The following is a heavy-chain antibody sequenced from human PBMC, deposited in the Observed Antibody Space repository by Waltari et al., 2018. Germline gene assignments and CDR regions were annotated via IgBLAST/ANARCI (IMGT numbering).Heavy chain of an antibody. Sequence: QVQLQESGPGLVKPSETLSLTCAVSGYSISSGYYWGWIRQPPGKGLEWIGSIYHSGSTYVNPSLKSRCTISVDTSKNQFSLKLSSVTAADTAVYYCARDGTMVRGVAGFDPWGQGTLVTVSS. CDR2: IYHSGST. J-gene: IGHJ5*02. CDR1: GYSISSGYY. V-gene: IGHV4-38-2*02. CDR3: ARDGTMVRGVAGFDP. D-gene: IGHD3-10*01.